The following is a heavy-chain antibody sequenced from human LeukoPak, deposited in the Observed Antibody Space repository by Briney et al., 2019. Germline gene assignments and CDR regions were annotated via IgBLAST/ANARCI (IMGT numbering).Heavy chain of an antibody. V-gene: IGHV1-2*02. CDR1: GYTLTDYY. CDR2: INPNSGDT. D-gene: IGHD1/OR15-1a*01. J-gene: IGHJ4*02. CDR3: AREEQYNNFFDS. Sequence: ASVTVSCKASGYTLTDYYIHWVRQAPGQGLEWMGWINPNSGDTTYSQKFQGRVTMTRDTSLSSAYMDLSRLNSDDTAVYFCAREEQYNNFFDSWGQGTLVTVSS.